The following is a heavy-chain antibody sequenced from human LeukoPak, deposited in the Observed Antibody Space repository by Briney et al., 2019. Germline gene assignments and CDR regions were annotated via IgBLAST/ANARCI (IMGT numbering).Heavy chain of an antibody. J-gene: IGHJ6*02. D-gene: IGHD2-15*01. V-gene: IGHV3-21*01. CDR2: ISSSSSYI. CDR1: GFTFSSHT. CDR3: ARDPTPRYCSGGSCYTHYGMDV. Sequence: GGSLRLSCAASGFTFSSHTMNWVRQAPGKGLEWVSSISSSSSYIYYADSVKGRLTISRDNAKNSLYLQMNSLRAEDTAVYYCARDPTPRYCSGGSCYTHYGMDVWGQGTTVTVSS.